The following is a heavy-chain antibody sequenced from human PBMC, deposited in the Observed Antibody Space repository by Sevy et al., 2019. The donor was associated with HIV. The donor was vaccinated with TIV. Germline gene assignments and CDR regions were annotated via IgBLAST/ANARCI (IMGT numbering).Heavy chain of an antibody. CDR1: GFTFSSYG. CDR2: IRYDGSNK. D-gene: IGHD7-27*01. V-gene: IGHV3-30*02. Sequence: GGSLRLSCAASGFTFSSYGMHWVRQAPGKGLEWVAFIRYDGSNKYYADSVKGRFTISRDNSKNTLYLQMNSLRAEDTAVYYCAKDLPCRELGNAFDIWGQGTMVTVSS. J-gene: IGHJ3*02. CDR3: AKDLPCRELGNAFDI.